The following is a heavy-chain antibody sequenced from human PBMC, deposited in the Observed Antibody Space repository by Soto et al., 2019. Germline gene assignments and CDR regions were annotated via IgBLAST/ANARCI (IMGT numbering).Heavy chain of an antibody. CDR3: ARAIIVVVPAADPGAFDI. CDR1: GGSISSGGYY. Sequence: SETLSLTCTVSGGSISSGGYYWSWIRQHPGKGLEWIGYIYYSGSTYYNPSLKSRVTISVDTSKNQFSLKLSSVTAADTAVYYCARAIIVVVPAADPGAFDIWGQGTMVTVSS. V-gene: IGHV4-31*03. D-gene: IGHD2-2*01. J-gene: IGHJ3*02. CDR2: IYYSGST.